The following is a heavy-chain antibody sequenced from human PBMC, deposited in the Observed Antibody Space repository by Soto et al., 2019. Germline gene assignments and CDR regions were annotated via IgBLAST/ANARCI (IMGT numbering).Heavy chain of an antibody. V-gene: IGHV3-23*01. J-gene: IGHJ4*02. Sequence: VGPLRLSFLASGLTFSSYALTWFPQAPGRGREWVSAISGGDGSPSYADSVKGRFTSSRDNSKNTLYLHMNSLRADDTAAYYCAKWHTYNYDSLAFSGFDCWGQGTQVTVSS. CDR2: ISGGDGSP. CDR1: GLTFSSYA. CDR3: AKWHTYNYDSLAFSGFDC. D-gene: IGHD3-16*01.